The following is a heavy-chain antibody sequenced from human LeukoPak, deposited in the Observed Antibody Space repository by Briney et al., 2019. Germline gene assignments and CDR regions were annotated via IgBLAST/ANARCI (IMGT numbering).Heavy chain of an antibody. J-gene: IGHJ5*01. CDR2: INSDGYSI. Sequence: GGSLRLSCAASGFTFSGYWMHWVRQAPGKGLVWVSRINSDGYSITYADSVKGRFTISRDNAKNTRYLQMNSLIAEDTAVYFCTRAGYSSGFDSWGQGTLVTVSS. V-gene: IGHV3-74*03. D-gene: IGHD6-19*01. CDR1: GFTFSGYW. CDR3: TRAGYSSGFDS.